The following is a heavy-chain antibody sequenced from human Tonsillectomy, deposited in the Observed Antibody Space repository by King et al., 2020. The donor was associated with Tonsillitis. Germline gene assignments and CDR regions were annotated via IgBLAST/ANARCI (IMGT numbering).Heavy chain of an antibody. D-gene: IGHD3-9*01. J-gene: IGHJ3*02. CDR3: ARAYYDILTIDAFDI. CDR1: GFTFSSYG. V-gene: IGHV3-33*08. Sequence: VQLVESGGGVVQPGRSLRLSFAASGFTFSSYGMHWVLQSPGKGLEWVAAIWYDGSNKYYADSVKGRFTTSRDNSKNTLYLQMTSLRAEETAVYYCARAYYDILTIDAFDIWGQGTMVTVSS. CDR2: IWYDGSNK.